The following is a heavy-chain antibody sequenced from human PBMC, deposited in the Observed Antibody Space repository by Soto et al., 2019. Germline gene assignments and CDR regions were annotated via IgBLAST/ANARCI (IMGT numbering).Heavy chain of an antibody. CDR3: ARPYFSSSSMFDY. D-gene: IGHD6-6*01. CDR1: GDSIRSSTYY. V-gene: IGHV4-39*01. Sequence: LSLTCTVSGDSIRSSTYYWGWIRQPPGKGLEWIGCIYHTGTTYYNPSLKSRVTISVDTSKNQFSLKLSSVTAADTAVYYCARPYFSSSSMFDYWGQGTLVTVSS. J-gene: IGHJ4*02. CDR2: IYHTGTT.